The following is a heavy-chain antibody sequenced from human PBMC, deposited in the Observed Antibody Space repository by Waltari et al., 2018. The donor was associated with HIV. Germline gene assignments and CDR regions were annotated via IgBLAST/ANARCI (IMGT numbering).Heavy chain of an antibody. CDR1: GSSISGAYY. D-gene: IGHD3-22*01. CDR2: IHHSGRT. V-gene: IGHV4-38-2*01. Sequence: HVQLQESGPGLVKPSETLSLTCVVSGSSISGAYYWGWIRQSPGKGLEWIGSIHHSGRTDHNPSLKSRVTSSVDASKSQFSLKLTSATAADTAIYYCARVRITLIVAGPFDMWGQGTLVTVSS. J-gene: IGHJ3*02. CDR3: ARVRITLIVAGPFDM.